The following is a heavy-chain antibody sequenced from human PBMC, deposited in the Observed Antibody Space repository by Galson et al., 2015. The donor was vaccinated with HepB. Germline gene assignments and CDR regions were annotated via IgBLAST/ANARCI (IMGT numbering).Heavy chain of an antibody. CDR3: AESQKGPYYYAMDV. V-gene: IGHV1-69*13. Sequence: SVKVSCKASGGTFSSYGISWVRQAPGQGLEWMGGIIPIFNTTNHAQKFQGRVTITADESTNTAYMELSSLSFEDTAVYYCAESQKGPYYYAMDVWGQGTTVTVSS. CDR1: GGTFSSYG. J-gene: IGHJ6*02. CDR2: IIPIFNTT.